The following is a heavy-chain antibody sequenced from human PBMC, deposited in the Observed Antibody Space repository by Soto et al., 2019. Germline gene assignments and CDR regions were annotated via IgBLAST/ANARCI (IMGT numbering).Heavy chain of an antibody. Sequence: QLQLQESGPGLVKPSETLSLTCTVSGGSISSGNFYWGWIRQPPGKGLEWIGSIFYSGSTNYNPSLESRVTISVDSSKNQFYLRVNSVTAADTAVYYCVRREYNWTHLPTAEFDSWGQGTLVTVSS. CDR2: IFYSGST. CDR3: VRREYNWTHLPTAEFDS. CDR1: GGSISSGNFY. D-gene: IGHD1-20*01. V-gene: IGHV4-39*01. J-gene: IGHJ4*02.